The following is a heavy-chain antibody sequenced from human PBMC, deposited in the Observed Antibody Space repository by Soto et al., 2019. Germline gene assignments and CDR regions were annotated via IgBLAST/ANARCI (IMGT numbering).Heavy chain of an antibody. V-gene: IGHV4-39*01. D-gene: IGHD4-17*01. Sequence: PSETLSLTCTVSGVSTSSSSYYWGWIRQPPGKGLEWIGSIYYSGSTYYNPSLKSRVTISVDTSKNQFSLKLSSVTAADTAVYYCARQLAPRIGTVKGYYFDYWGQGTLVTVSS. CDR3: ARQLAPRIGTVKGYYFDY. J-gene: IGHJ4*02. CDR1: GVSTSSSSYY. CDR2: IYYSGST.